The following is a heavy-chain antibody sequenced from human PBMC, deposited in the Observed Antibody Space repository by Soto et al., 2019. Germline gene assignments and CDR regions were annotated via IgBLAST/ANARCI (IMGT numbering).Heavy chain of an antibody. V-gene: IGHV4-38-2*01. J-gene: IGHJ5*02. D-gene: IGHD3-22*01. CDR1: GYTIRSGDF. CDR2: SYHGGST. Sequence: PSGSLSLTCAASGYTIRSGDFSGWLRQHPGRGLEWIGSSYHGGSTYYNPTLNSPVTLSIDMTNTPDSLILNSVTAADTAVYYCARVGPWVPYYYDSSPYTFENWFDPWGQGTLVTVSS. CDR3: ARVGPWVPYYYDSSPYTFENWFDP.